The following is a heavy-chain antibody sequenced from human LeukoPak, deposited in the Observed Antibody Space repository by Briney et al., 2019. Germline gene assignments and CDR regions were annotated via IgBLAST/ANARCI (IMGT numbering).Heavy chain of an antibody. D-gene: IGHD3-10*01. CDR3: TLIQGWGSGSYYRDF. CDR2: VKSRSAGETT. Sequence: GGFLRLSYAASGFSISNDWMSWLRQAPGKGLEWVARVKSRSAGETTDYAAPVKGRFTISRDDSKNTLYLQMNSLKTEDTAVYYCTLIQGWGSGSYYRDFWGQGTLVTVSS. V-gene: IGHV3-15*01. J-gene: IGHJ4*02. CDR1: GFSISNDW.